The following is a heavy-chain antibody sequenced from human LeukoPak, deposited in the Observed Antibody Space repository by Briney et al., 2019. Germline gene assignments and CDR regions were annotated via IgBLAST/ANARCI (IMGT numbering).Heavy chain of an antibody. CDR1: GFTFSSYA. CDR3: AKDTKSRVSGPLDY. CDR2: ISDSGDYT. V-gene: IGHV3-23*01. D-gene: IGHD3-3*01. Sequence: GGSLRLSCAASGFTFSSYAMTWVRQAPGKGLEWVSGISDSGDYTPYADSVKGRFSISRDNSKNTLFLQMDSLRVEDTAVYYCAKDTKSRVSGPLDYWGQGTLVTVSS. J-gene: IGHJ4*02.